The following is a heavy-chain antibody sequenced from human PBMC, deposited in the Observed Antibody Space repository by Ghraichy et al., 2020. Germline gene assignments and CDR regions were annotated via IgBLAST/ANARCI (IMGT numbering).Heavy chain of an antibody. CDR2: IYTSGST. CDR3: WSRNWNKGAFDI. V-gene: IGHV4-61*02. J-gene: IGHJ3*02. CDR1: GGSISSGSYY. Sequence: SETLSLTCTVSGGSISSGSYYWSWIRQPAGKGLEWIGRIYTSGSTNYNPSLKSRVTISIDTSKNQFSLKLSSVTAADTAVYYCWSRNWNKGAFDIWGQGTMVTVSS. D-gene: IGHD1/OR15-1a*01.